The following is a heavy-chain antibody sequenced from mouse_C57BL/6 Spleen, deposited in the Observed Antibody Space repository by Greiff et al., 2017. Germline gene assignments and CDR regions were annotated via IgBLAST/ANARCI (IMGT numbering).Heavy chain of an antibody. CDR2: ISDGGSYT. V-gene: IGHV5-4*01. CDR1: GFNFSSYA. J-gene: IGHJ3*01. D-gene: IGHD2-1*01. Sequence: EVQLVESGGGLVKPGGSLKLSCAASGFNFSSYAMSWVRQTPEKRLEWVATISDGGSYTYYPDNVKGRFTISRDNAKNNLYLQMSHLKSEDTAMYYCARDYGNYFAWFAYWGQGTLVTVSA. CDR3: ARDYGNYFAWFAY.